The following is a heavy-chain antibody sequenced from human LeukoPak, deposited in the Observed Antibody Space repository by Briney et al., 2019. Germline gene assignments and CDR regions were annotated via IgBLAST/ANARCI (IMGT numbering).Heavy chain of an antibody. D-gene: IGHD6-6*01. V-gene: IGHV5-51*01. J-gene: IGHJ6*02. CDR1: GYSFTSYW. CDR2: IYPGDSDT. CDR3: AREYSSSWGPTHYYYYGMDV. Sequence: GESLKISCKGSGYSFTSYWIGWVRQMTGKGLEWMGIIYPGDSDTRYSPSFQGQVTISADKSISTAYLQWSSLKASDTAMYYCAREYSSSWGPTHYYYYGMDVWGQGTTVTVSS.